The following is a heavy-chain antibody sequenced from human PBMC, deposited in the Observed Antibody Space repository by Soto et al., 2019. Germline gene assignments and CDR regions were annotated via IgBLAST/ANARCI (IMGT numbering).Heavy chain of an antibody. CDR3: ARDRHDAYFDY. CDR2: ISYDGSIK. J-gene: IGHJ4*02. V-gene: IGHV3-30-3*01. Sequence: GSLTLSCAASGFTVSRYAIHWVRQAPGKGLEWVAVISYDGSIKYYEDSVKGRFTISRDNSKNTLYLQMNSLRAEDTAVYYCARDRHDAYFDYWGQGTLVTVSS. D-gene: IGHD1-1*01. CDR1: GFTVSRYA.